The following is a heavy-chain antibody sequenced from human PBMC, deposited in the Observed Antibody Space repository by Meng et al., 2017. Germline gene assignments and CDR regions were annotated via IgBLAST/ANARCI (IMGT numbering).Heavy chain of an antibody. CDR2: ISGSGGST. D-gene: IGHD3-10*01. V-gene: IGHV3-23*01. CDR1: GFTFSSYA. J-gene: IGHJ3*02. Sequence: GESLKISCAASGFTFSSYAMSWVRQAPGKGLEWVSAISGSGGSTYYADSVKGRFTISRDNSKNTLYLQMNSLRAEDTAVYYCAKGRVLLWFGELLSAGAFDIWGQGKMVNVSS. CDR3: AKGRVLLWFGELLSAGAFDI.